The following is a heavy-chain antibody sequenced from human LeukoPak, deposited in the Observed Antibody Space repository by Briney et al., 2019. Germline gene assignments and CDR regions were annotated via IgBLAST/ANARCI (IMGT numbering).Heavy chain of an antibody. CDR3: ARTRGVPYGDYLNDY. V-gene: IGHV3-30*03. Sequence: PGRSLRLSCAASGFTFSSYGMHWVRQAPGKGLEWVAVISYGGSNKYYADSVKGRFTISRDNSKNTLYLQMNSLRAEDTAVYYCARTRGVPYGDYLNDYWGQGTLVTVSS. D-gene: IGHD4-17*01. CDR1: GFTFSSYG. CDR2: ISYGGSNK. J-gene: IGHJ4*02.